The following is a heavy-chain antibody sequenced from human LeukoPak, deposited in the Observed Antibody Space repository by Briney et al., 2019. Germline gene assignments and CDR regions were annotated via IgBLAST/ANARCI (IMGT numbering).Heavy chain of an antibody. CDR3: ARQDCSSTRCYSWFDP. D-gene: IGHD2-2*02. J-gene: IGHJ5*02. CDR2: VFYSGNT. CDR1: GDSISNDRHY. V-gene: IGHV4-39*01. Sequence: TSETLSLTCTVSGDSISNDRHYWAWIRQTPGGGLEWIGSVFYSGNTHYHPSLQSRVTISVDTSKNEFSLKVNSVTAADTAYYYCARQDCSSTRCYSWFDPWGQGTLVTVSS.